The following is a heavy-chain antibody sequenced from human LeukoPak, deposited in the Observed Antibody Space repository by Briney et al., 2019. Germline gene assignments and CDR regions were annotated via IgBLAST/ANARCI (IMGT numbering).Heavy chain of an antibody. CDR3: ARRYYYNLGSFPFDF. J-gene: IGHJ4*02. D-gene: IGHD3-10*01. Sequence: SETLSLTCAVYGGSFSGYYWSWIRQPPGKGLEWIGEINHSGSTNYNPSLKSRVTISEDTSKNQIYLNLRSVTAADTAVYYCARRYYYNLGSFPFDFWGQGTLVTVSS. CDR2: INHSGST. V-gene: IGHV4-34*01. CDR1: GGSFSGYY.